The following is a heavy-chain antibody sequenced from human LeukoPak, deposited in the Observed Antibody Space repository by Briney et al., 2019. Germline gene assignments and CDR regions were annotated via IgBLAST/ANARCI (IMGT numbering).Heavy chain of an antibody. CDR1: GGTFSSYA. CDR2: IIPILGIA. Sequence: ASVKVSCKASGGTFSSYAISWVRQAPGQGLEWMRRIIPILGIANYAQKFQGRVTITADKSTGTAYMELSSLRSEDTAVYYCARVPCSGGSCPSYFDYWGQGTLVTVSS. V-gene: IGHV1-69*04. J-gene: IGHJ4*02. CDR3: ARVPCSGGSCPSYFDY. D-gene: IGHD2-15*01.